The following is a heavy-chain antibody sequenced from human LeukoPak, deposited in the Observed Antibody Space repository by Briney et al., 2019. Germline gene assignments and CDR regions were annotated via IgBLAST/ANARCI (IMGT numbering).Heavy chain of an antibody. Sequence: GGSLRLSCAASGFTFSSYSMNWVRQAPGKGLEWVAVISYDGSNKYYADSVKGRFTISRDNSKNTLYLQMNSLRAEDTAVYYCAKDRGSSGTIDYWGQGTLVTVSS. CDR1: GFTFSSYS. D-gene: IGHD6-19*01. CDR2: ISYDGSNK. J-gene: IGHJ4*02. CDR3: AKDRGSSGTIDY. V-gene: IGHV3-30*18.